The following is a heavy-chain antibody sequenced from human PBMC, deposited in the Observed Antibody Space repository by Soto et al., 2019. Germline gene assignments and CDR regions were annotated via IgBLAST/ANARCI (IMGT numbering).Heavy chain of an antibody. Sequence: GGSLRLYCAAAGFTFSNAWMSWFRKGPGKGLEWVGRIKSKTDGGTTDYVAPVKGRSTISRDDSKNTLYLQMNSLKTEDTAVYYCTTDAKVVVADFDYWGQGTLVTVSS. V-gene: IGHV3-15*01. J-gene: IGHJ4*02. CDR3: TTDAKVVVADFDY. CDR2: IKSKTDGGTT. CDR1: GFTFSNAW. D-gene: IGHD3-22*01.